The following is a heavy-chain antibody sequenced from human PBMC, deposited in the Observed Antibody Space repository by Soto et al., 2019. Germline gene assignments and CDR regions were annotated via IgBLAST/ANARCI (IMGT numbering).Heavy chain of an antibody. CDR3: ARGLVATIQRLEFDP. D-gene: IGHD5-12*01. Sequence: QVQLVQSGAEGKKPGASVKVSCKASGYTFTSYGISWVRQAPGQGLDWMGWISAYNGNTNYAQKHQGRGTMTTDTSTSTAYMELRSLRSDDTAVYYCARGLVATIQRLEFDPWGQGTLVTVSS. CDR2: ISAYNGNT. V-gene: IGHV1-18*01. CDR1: GYTFTSYG. J-gene: IGHJ5*02.